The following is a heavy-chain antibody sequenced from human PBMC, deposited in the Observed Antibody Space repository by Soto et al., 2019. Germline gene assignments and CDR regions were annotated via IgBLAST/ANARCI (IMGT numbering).Heavy chain of an antibody. CDR2: IIPIFGTA. D-gene: IGHD2-2*01. J-gene: IGHJ4*02. Sequence: QVQLVQSGAEVKKPGSSVKVSCKASGGTFSSYAISWVRQAPGQGLEWMGGIIPIFGTANYAQKFQGRVTITADESTSTAYMELSSLRSEDTAVYYCARAHPDIVVVPAAMALFDYWGQGTLVTVSS. CDR1: GGTFSSYA. V-gene: IGHV1-69*01. CDR3: ARAHPDIVVVPAAMALFDY.